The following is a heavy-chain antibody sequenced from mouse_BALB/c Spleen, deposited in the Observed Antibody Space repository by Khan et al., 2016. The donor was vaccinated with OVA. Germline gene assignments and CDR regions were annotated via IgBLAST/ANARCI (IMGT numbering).Heavy chain of an antibody. V-gene: IGHV1-31*01. J-gene: IGHJ3*01. Sequence: VQLQQSGPELMKPGASVKISCKASGYSFTSYYIHWVIQSHGKSLEWIGYIDPFSGDTTYNQKFKGRATLTVDKSSSPAYIHLSNLTSEDAAVYYCTRHVYVAWFNYWGQGTLVTVSA. CDR1: GYSFTSYY. D-gene: IGHD2-2*01. CDR2: IDPFSGDT. CDR3: TRHVYVAWFNY.